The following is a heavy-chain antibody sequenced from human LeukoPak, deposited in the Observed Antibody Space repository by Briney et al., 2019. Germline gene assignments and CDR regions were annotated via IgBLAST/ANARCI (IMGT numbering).Heavy chain of an antibody. D-gene: IGHD3-10*01. CDR2: ISAYNGNT. CDR1: GYTFTSYG. CDR3: ARNRGEKIGEWYYYYGMDV. J-gene: IGHJ6*02. V-gene: IGHV1-18*01. Sequence: DSVKVSCKASGYTFTSYGISWVRQAPGQGLEWMGWISAYNGNTNYAQKLQGRVTMTTDTSTSTAYMELRSLRSDDTAVYYCARNRGEKIGEWYYYYGMDVWGQGTTVTVSS.